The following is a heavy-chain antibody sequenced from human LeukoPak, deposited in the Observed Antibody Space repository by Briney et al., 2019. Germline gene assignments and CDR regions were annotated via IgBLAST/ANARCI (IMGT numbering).Heavy chain of an antibody. J-gene: IGHJ6*02. Sequence: SETLSLTCTVSGGSISSYYWSWIRQPPGKGLEWIGYIYYSGSTNYNPSLKSRVTISVDTSKNQFSLKLSSVTAADTAVYYCARGLQLWFLEPYGMDVWGQGTTVTVSS. D-gene: IGHD5-18*01. CDR3: ARGLQLWFLEPYGMDV. CDR1: GGSISSYY. CDR2: IYYSGST. V-gene: IGHV4-59*01.